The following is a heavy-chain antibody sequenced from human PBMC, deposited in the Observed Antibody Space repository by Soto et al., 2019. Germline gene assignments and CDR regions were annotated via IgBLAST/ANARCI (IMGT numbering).Heavy chain of an antibody. CDR2: TYYRSKWYN. J-gene: IGHJ6*02. Sequence: SQTLSLTCAISGDSVSSNSAAWNWIRQSPSRGLEWLGRTYYRSKWYNDYAVSVKSRITINPDTSKNRFSLQLNSVTPEDTAVYYCARFAVMRTAGTYCGGDCSDKDLDYYGMDVWGQGTTVTVSS. CDR3: ARFAVMRTAGTYCGGDCSDKDLDYYGMDV. V-gene: IGHV6-1*01. D-gene: IGHD2-21*02. CDR1: GDSVSSNSAA.